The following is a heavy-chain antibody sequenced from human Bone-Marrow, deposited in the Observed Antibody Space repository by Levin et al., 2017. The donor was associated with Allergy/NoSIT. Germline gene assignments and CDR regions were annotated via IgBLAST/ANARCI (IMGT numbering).Heavy chain of an antibody. CDR3: ARNLIPGYSSTWDS. CDR2: IDTSGTT. CDR1: GGSISTGYYF. D-gene: IGHD6-13*01. V-gene: IGHV4-61*02. Sequence: SQTLSLTCTVSGGSISTGYYFWSWMRQPAGKGLEWIGRIDTSGTTNYSPSLKSRVTISLDTSRNQFSLQLSSVTAADTAVYYCARNLIPGYSSTWDSWGQGTLVTVSS. J-gene: IGHJ4*02.